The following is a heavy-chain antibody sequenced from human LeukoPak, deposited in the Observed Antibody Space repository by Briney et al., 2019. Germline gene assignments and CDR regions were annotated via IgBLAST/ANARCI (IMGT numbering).Heavy chain of an antibody. CDR1: GFTVSSDY. V-gene: IGHV3-53*01. Sequence: PGGSLRLSCAASGFTVSSDYMSWVRQAPGKGLEWVSFIYSGGSTYYADSVRGRFTISRDNSKNTLYLQMNSLRAEDTAVYYCARLGGSYYSAYWGQGTLVTVSS. D-gene: IGHD1-26*01. CDR3: ARLGGSYYSAY. CDR2: IYSGGST. J-gene: IGHJ4*02.